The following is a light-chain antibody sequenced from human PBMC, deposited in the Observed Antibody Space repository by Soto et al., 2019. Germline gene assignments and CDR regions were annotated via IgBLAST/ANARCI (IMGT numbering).Light chain of an antibody. CDR3: QQYTHWPPET. CDR2: GAS. Sequence: EIVMTQSPATLSVSPGERATLSCRASQSVSDNLAWYQQKPGQTPRLLIYGASTRATGIPARFSGSGSGTEFTLTISSLQSEDFAVYYCQQYTHWPPETFGQGTKVEIK. V-gene: IGKV3-15*01. J-gene: IGKJ1*01. CDR1: QSVSDN.